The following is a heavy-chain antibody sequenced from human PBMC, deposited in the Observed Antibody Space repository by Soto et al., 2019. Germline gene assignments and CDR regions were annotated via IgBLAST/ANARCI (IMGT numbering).Heavy chain of an antibody. CDR2: INHSGTT. CDR1: GGPFSGYY. D-gene: IGHD3-10*01. V-gene: IGHV4-34*01. CDR3: ARGRSYYGAGSLNRFDP. Sequence: QVQLQQWGAGLLKPSETLSLTCGVYGGPFSGYYWSWIRQPPGKGLEWIGEINHSGTTNYNPSLNSRVTTSIDTSKNKLSLKLSSVTAADTAVYYCARGRSYYGAGSLNRFDPWGQGTLVTVSS. J-gene: IGHJ5*02.